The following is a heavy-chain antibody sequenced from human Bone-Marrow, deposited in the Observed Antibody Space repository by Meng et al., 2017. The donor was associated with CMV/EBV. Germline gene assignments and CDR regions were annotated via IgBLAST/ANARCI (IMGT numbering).Heavy chain of an antibody. CDR1: GYTFSDFG. Sequence: ASVKVSCKASGYTFSDFGIFWARQAPGQGLEWMGWISAYNGNTNYAQNLQGRVTMTTDTSTSTAYMELRSLRFDDTAVYYCARDATVAEFDPWGQGTLVTVSS. CDR3: ARDATVAEFDP. J-gene: IGHJ5*02. CDR2: ISAYNGNT. V-gene: IGHV1-18*01. D-gene: IGHD4-23*01.